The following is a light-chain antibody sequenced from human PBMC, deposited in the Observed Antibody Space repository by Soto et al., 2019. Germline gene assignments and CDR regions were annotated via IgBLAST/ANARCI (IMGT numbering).Light chain of an antibody. CDR3: QQYSSSPET. Sequence: IVLTQSPGTLSLSPGERATLSCRASQSVSSNYLAWYQQKPGQAPRLLIYGASSRATGIPDRFSGSGSGTDFTLTISRLEPEDFAVYYCQQYSSSPETFGQGTKVEIK. V-gene: IGKV3-20*01. J-gene: IGKJ1*01. CDR1: QSVSSNY. CDR2: GAS.